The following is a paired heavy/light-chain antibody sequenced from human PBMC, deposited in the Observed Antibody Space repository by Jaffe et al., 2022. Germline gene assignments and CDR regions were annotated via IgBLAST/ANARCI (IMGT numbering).Light chain of an antibody. Sequence: EIVLTQSPGTLSLSPGERATLSCRASQSVSSNFLAWYQQKPGQAPRLLLYGASSRAAGIPDRFSGSGSGTDFTLTISRLEPEDFAVYYCQQYGSSPPYTFGQGTKLEIK. CDR3: QQYGSSPPYT. V-gene: IGKV3-20*01. CDR2: GAS. J-gene: IGKJ2*01. CDR1: QSVSSNF.
Heavy chain of an antibody. D-gene: IGHD2-21*01. CDR3: AKDGRRRGVVGLYYNYMDV. CDR1: GFTFSSYG. Sequence: QVQLVESGGGVVQPGGSLRLSCAASGFTFSSYGMHWVRQAPGKGLEWVAFIRYDGTNEYYVDSVKGRFTISRDNSKNTLCLQMNSLKTEDAAVYYCAKDGRRRGVVGLYYNYMDVWGKGTTVTVSS. J-gene: IGHJ6*03. CDR2: IRYDGTNE. V-gene: IGHV3-30*02.